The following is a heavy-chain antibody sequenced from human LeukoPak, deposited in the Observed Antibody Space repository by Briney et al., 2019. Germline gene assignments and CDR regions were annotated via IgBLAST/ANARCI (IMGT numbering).Heavy chain of an antibody. Sequence: GASVKVSFKASGYTFTSYDINWVRQAPGQGLEWMGWMNPNSGNTGYAQKFQGRVTMTRNTSISTAYMELSSLRSEDTAVYYCARLVTIVRGVITYYYYMDVWGKGTTVTVSS. V-gene: IGHV1-8*01. J-gene: IGHJ6*03. CDR1: GYTFTSYD. CDR2: MNPNSGNT. D-gene: IGHD3-10*01. CDR3: ARLVTIVRGVITYYYYMDV.